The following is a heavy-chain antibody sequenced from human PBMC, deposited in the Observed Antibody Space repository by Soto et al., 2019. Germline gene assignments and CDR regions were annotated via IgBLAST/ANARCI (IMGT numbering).Heavy chain of an antibody. V-gene: IGHV5-51*01. Sequence: GESLKISCKGSGYRFTSYWIGWVRQMPGKGLECMGIIYPGDSDTRYSPSFQGQVTISADKSISTAYLQWSSLKASDTAMYYCARTAAAGKYYYGMDVWGQGTTVTVSS. D-gene: IGHD6-13*01. CDR3: ARTAAAGKYYYGMDV. CDR2: IYPGDSDT. CDR1: GYRFTSYW. J-gene: IGHJ6*02.